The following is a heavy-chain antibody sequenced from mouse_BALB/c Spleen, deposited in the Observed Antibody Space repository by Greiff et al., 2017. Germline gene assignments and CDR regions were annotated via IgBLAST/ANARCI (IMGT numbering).Heavy chain of an antibody. V-gene: IGHV3-6*02. Sequence: EVKLQESGPGLVKPYQSLSLTCSVTGYSITSGYYWNWIRQFPGNKLEWMGYISYDGSNNYNPSLKNRISITRDTSKNQFFLKLNSVTTEDTATYYCARIEYGFDYWGQGTTLTVSS. CDR3: ARIEYGFDY. J-gene: IGHJ2*01. CDR2: ISYDGSN. D-gene: IGHD2-10*02. CDR1: GYSITSGYY.